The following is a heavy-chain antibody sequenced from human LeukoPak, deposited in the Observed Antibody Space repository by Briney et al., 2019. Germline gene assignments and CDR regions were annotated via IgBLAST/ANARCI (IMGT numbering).Heavy chain of an antibody. Sequence: GGSLRLSCAASGFNVSSNYMSWVRQAPGKGLEWVSVIYSGGSTYYADSVKGRFTISRDNSKNTLYLQMNSLRAEDTAVYYCARDGLLPGALKNYYYGMDVWGQGTTVTVSS. CDR1: GFNVSSNY. CDR2: IYSGGST. D-gene: IGHD2-15*01. J-gene: IGHJ6*02. CDR3: ARDGLLPGALKNYYYGMDV. V-gene: IGHV3-66*01.